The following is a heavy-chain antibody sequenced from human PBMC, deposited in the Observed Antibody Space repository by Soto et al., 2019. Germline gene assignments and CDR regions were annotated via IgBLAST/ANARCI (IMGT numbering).Heavy chain of an antibody. CDR1: GYTFTGYY. CDR2: INPNSGGT. D-gene: IGHD6-6*01. CDR3: ARDFSPGSSRLYYYYGMDV. J-gene: IGHJ6*02. V-gene: IGHV1-2*02. Sequence: ASVKVSCKASGYTFTGYYMHWVRPAPGQGLEWRGWINPNSGGTNYAQKYQGRVTMTRETSIRTAYMALSRLRSDDTAVYYWARDFSPGSSRLYYYYGMDVWGQGTTVTVSS.